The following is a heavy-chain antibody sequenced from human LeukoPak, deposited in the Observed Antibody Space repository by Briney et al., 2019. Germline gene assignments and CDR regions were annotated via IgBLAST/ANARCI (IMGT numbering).Heavy chain of an antibody. D-gene: IGHD4-17*01. V-gene: IGHV4-59*08. CDR1: GGSISSYA. J-gene: IGHJ6*02. Sequence: PSETLSLTCTVSGGSISSYAWSWIRQPPGKGLGWVGAIYYSGRTNYNPYLKSRVTISVDTSKTQFSLKLSSVTAADTAVYYWARFPGPTVTGYYYYYCMDVWGQGTTVTVSS. CDR3: ARFPGPTVTGYYYYYCMDV. CDR2: IYYSGRT.